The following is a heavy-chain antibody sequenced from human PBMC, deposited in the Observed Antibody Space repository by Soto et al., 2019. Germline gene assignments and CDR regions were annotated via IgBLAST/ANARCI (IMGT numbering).Heavy chain of an antibody. D-gene: IGHD3-22*01. V-gene: IGHV3-30-3*01. CDR3: ARDEGGVYYYDSSGTRPLFDP. CDR1: GFTFSSYA. J-gene: IGHJ5*02. Sequence: GGSLRLSCAASGFTFSSYAMHWVRQAPGKGLEWVAVISYDGSNKYYADSVKGRVTMTTDTSTSTAYMELRSLRSDDTAVYYCARDEGGVYYYDSSGTRPLFDPWGQGTLVTVSS. CDR2: ISYDGSNK.